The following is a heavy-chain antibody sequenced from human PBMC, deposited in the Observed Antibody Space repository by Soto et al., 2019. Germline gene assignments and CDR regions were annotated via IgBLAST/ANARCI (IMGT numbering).Heavy chain of an antibody. Sequence: QVQLQESGPGLVKPSQTLSLTCTVSGGSISSGDCYWSWIRQSPGKGLEWIGNIYYSGSTYYNPSLKSRVTMSVDTSNNQFSLKLTSVTAADTAVYHCVRDREGDCANGVCSRAFDSWGQGTLVTVSS. D-gene: IGHD2-8*01. CDR1: GGSISSGDCY. CDR2: IYYSGST. CDR3: VRDREGDCANGVCSRAFDS. V-gene: IGHV4-30-4*01. J-gene: IGHJ4*02.